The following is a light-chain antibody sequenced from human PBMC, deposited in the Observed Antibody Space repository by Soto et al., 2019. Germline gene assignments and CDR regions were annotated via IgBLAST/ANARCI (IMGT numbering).Light chain of an antibody. J-gene: IGKJ5*01. CDR3: QYYSSSLSIT. CDR2: GAS. CDR1: QSVRSTY. V-gene: IGKV3-20*01. Sequence: PGERATLSCRASQSVRSTYLAWYQQKPGQAPRLLIHGASSRATGIPDRFSGSGSGTDFTLTISRLEPEDFAVYYCQYYSSSLSITFGQGTRLDIK.